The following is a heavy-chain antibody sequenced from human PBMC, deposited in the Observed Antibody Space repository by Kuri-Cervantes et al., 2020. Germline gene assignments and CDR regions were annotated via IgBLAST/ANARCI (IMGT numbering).Heavy chain of an antibody. CDR1: GFTFSSYW. CDR3: ARDRGYYDSSGYLGDEFDY. J-gene: IGHJ4*02. V-gene: IGHV3-7*03. CDR2: IKQDGSER. Sequence: GGSLRLSCAASGFTFSSYWMSWVRQAPGKGLEWVANIKQDGSERYYVDSVKGRFTISRDNAKNSLYLQMNSLRSEDTAVYYCARDRGYYDSSGYLGDEFDYWGQGTLVTVSS. D-gene: IGHD3-22*01.